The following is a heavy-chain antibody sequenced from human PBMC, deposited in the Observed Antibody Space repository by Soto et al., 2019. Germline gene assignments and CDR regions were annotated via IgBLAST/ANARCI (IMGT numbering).Heavy chain of an antibody. CDR2: INPNSGAT. J-gene: IGHJ6*02. D-gene: IGHD6-13*01. V-gene: IGHV1-2*04. Sequence: QVQLVQSGAEVKKPGASVKVSCKASGYTFTANYLHWVRQAPGQGLEWMGWINPNSGATNYAQRFQAWVTLPRDTSISTAYMELSRLTFDDTAVYYCAREITSSWMDVWGQGTTVTVSS. CDR1: GYTFTANY. CDR3: AREITSSWMDV.